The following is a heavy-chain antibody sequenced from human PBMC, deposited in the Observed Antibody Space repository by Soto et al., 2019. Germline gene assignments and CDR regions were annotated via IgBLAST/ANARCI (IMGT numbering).Heavy chain of an antibody. Sequence: GGSLRLSCAASGFTFSSYSMNWVRQAPGKGLEWVSSISSSSSYIYYADSVKGRFTISRDNAKNSLYLQMNSLRAEDTAVYYCATLAYYGSGSHYFDYWGQGTLVTVSS. CDR1: GFTFSSYS. V-gene: IGHV3-21*01. D-gene: IGHD3-10*01. CDR2: ISSSSSYI. J-gene: IGHJ4*02. CDR3: ATLAYYGSGSHYFDY.